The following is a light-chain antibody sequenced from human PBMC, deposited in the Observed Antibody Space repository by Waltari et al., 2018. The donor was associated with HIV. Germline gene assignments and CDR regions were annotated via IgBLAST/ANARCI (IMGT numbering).Light chain of an antibody. CDR1: QSVLYNSNNKSY. CDR2: WAS. J-gene: IGKJ1*01. V-gene: IGKV4-1*01. CDR3: QQYYSTPT. Sequence: DIVVTQSPDFLSVSLGERAVINCPSSQSVLYNSNNKSYLAWYQHKPGQPPKLLIYWASTRDSGVPDRFTGSGSETDFTLTISHLQAEDVAVYYCQQYYSTPTFGQGTKVEIK.